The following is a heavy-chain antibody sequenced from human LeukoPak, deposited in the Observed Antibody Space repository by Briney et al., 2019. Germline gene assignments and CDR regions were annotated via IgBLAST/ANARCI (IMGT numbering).Heavy chain of an antibody. CDR3: ARDVGATGWHTFDY. J-gene: IGHJ4*02. CDR2: TYYRSKWYN. D-gene: IGHD3-9*01. V-gene: IGHV6-1*01. Sequence: SQTLSVTCAISGDSVSSNNGAWNWIRQSPSSGLEWLGRTYYRSKWYNDYAGSFISRITISPDTSKNQFSLQLDSVTPEDTAVYYCARDVGATGWHTFDYWGQGTLVTVSS. CDR1: GDSVSSNNGA.